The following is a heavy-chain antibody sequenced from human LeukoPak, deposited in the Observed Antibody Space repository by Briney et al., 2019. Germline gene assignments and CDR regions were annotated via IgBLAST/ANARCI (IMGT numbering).Heavy chain of an antibody. V-gene: IGHV1-8*01. J-gene: IGHJ4*02. CDR1: GYTFTSYD. Sequence: ASVKVSCKASGYTFTSYDVNCVRQATGQGGEWMGWMNPNSGNTGYAQKFQGRVTMTRDTTIRTAYRELSSMISEDAAVYYCARGQGLLPFEYWGKGTLVTVSS. CDR3: ARGQGLLPFEY. CDR2: MNPNSGNT. D-gene: IGHD3-22*01.